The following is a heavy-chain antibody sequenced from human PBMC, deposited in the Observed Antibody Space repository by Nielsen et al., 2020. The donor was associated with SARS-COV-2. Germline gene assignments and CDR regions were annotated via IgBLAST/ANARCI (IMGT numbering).Heavy chain of an antibody. Sequence: SGPTLVKPTQTLTLTCTFSGFSLSTRGVGVGWIRQPPRKALEWLALIYRNDDKRYSPSLKSRLTITKDTSKNQVVLTMTNMDPVDTATYYCAHSRTYYYDSSAPLGWFDPWGQGTLVTVSS. CDR3: AHSRTYYYDSSAPLGWFDP. CDR2: IYRNDDK. J-gene: IGHJ5*02. V-gene: IGHV2-5*01. CDR1: GFSLSTRGVG. D-gene: IGHD3-22*01.